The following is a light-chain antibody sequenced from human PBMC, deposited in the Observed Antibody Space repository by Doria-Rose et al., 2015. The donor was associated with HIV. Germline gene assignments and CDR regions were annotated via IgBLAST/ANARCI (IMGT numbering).Light chain of an antibody. CDR1: QSFSSTY. Sequence: TQSPGTLSLSPGERATLSCRASQSFSSTYLAWYQQKPGQAPSLLIYDGSNRATDIPDRLSASGSWTDSTLTINRLEPEDFALYYCHQYGTSWTFGQGTKVEI. J-gene: IGKJ1*01. CDR2: DGS. CDR3: HQYGTSWT. V-gene: IGKV3-20*01.